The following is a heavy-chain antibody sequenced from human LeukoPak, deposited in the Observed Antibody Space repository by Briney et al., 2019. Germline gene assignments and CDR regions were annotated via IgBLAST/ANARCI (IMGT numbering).Heavy chain of an antibody. Sequence: SETLSLTCAVSGDSVSSSSYYWGWIRQPPGKGLEWIGSIYYSGSTYYNPSLKTRVTISVDKSKNQFSLKLNSVTAADTAVYYCARVSSQKTFDSWGQGTLVLVSS. J-gene: IGHJ4*02. CDR3: ARVSSQKTFDS. V-gene: IGHV4-39*07. D-gene: IGHD2-2*01. CDR1: GDSVSSSSYY. CDR2: IYYSGST.